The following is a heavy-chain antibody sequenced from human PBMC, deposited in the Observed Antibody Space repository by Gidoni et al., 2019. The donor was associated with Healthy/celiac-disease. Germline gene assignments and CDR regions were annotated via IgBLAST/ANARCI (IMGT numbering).Heavy chain of an antibody. CDR2: IWYDGSNK. J-gene: IGHJ6*03. Sequence: QVQLVESGGGVVQPGRSLRLSCAASGFTFSSYGMHWVRQAPGKGLGWVAVIWYDGSNKYYADPVKGRFTISRDNSKNTLYLQMNSLRAEDTAVYYCARSTPVRGYYYYMDVWGKGTTVTVSS. CDR1: GFTFSSYG. CDR3: ARSTPVRGYYYYMDV. D-gene: IGHD2-2*01. V-gene: IGHV3-33*01.